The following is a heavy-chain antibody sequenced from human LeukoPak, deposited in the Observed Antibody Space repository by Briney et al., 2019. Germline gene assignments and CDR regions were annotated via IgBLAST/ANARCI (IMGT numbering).Heavy chain of an antibody. V-gene: IGHV1-69*05. J-gene: IGHJ4*02. Sequence: ASVKVSCKASGGTFSSYAISWVRQAPGQGLEWMGGIIPIFGTANYAQKFQGRVTITTDESTSTAYMELSSLRSEDTAVYYCETPEADILTGYYNYWGQGTLVTVSS. CDR1: GGTFSSYA. CDR2: IIPIFGTA. CDR3: ETPEADILTGYYNY. D-gene: IGHD3-9*01.